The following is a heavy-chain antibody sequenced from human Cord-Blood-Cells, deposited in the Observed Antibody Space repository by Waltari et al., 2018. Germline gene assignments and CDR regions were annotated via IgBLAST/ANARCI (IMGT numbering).Heavy chain of an antibody. V-gene: IGHV3-7*01. CDR3: ARDRLRFAFDI. CDR2: IKQDGSEK. J-gene: IGHJ3*02. CDR1: GLPFSSYW. D-gene: IGHD3-10*01. Sequence: EVQLVESGGGLVQPGGSLRLSCADSGLPFSSYWMSWVRQAPGKGLEWVANIKQDGSEKYYVDSVKGRFTISRDNAKNSLYLQMNSLRAEDTAVYYCARDRLRFAFDIWGQGTMVTVSS.